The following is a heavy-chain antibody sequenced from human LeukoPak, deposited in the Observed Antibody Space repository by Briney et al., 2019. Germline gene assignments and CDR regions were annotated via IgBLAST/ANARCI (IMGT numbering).Heavy chain of an antibody. CDR2: ISSSSSYI. J-gene: IGHJ4*02. Sequence: PGGSLRLSCAASGFTFSSYAMSWVRQAPGKGLEWVSSISSSSSYIYYADSVKGRFTISRDNAKNSLYLQMNSLRAEDTAVYYCAARNYDFWSGYSSNDYWGQGTLVTVSS. D-gene: IGHD3-3*01. V-gene: IGHV3-21*01. CDR3: AARNYDFWSGYSSNDY. CDR1: GFTFSSYA.